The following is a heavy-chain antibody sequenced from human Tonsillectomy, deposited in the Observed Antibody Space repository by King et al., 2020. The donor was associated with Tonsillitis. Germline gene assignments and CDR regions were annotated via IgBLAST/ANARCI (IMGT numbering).Heavy chain of an antibody. CDR1: GYTFTNYD. CDR2: MNPASGNA. Sequence: QLVQSGAEVKKPGASVKVSCKASGYTFTNYDINWVRQATGQGLEWMGWMNPASGNAGYAQKFHDRVTMTRNTSKSTAYMELNSLGSEATAVYYCARTDGTDSWGQGTLVTVSS. D-gene: IGHD6-13*01. V-gene: IGHV1-8*02. CDR3: ARTDGTDS. J-gene: IGHJ4*02.